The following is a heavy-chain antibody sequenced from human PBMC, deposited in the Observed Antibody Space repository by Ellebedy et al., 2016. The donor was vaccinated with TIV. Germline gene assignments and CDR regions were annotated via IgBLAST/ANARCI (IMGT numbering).Heavy chain of an antibody. CDR3: ARHYNSGTYPLDY. V-gene: IGHV4-59*08. Sequence: SETLSLXXTVSGGSIIKYFWSWIRQSPEKGLEWIGHIYYSGTTIYSPSLKTRVTISMDTSKNQFSLKLNSVTAADTAIYYCARHYNSGTYPLDYWGQGTLVTVSS. D-gene: IGHD3-10*01. CDR2: IYYSGTT. CDR1: GGSIIKYF. J-gene: IGHJ4*02.